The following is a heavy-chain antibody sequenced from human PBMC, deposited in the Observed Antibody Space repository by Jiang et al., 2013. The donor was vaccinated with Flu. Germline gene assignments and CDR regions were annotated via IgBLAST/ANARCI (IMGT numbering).Heavy chain of an antibody. CDR1: GGSFSSYA. CDR2: IIPIIGPP. V-gene: IGHV1-69*01. CDR3: ASPQDRAVVVPGATGDVFDI. D-gene: IGHD2-2*01. Sequence: SGAEVKKPGSSVTVSCKASGGSFSSYAFSWIRQAPGQGLEWMGGIIPIIGPPNYAQRFQDRVTITADESTDTVYMDLSSLRSEDTAVYYCASPQDRAVVVPGATGDVFDIWGQGTMVTVS. J-gene: IGHJ3*02.